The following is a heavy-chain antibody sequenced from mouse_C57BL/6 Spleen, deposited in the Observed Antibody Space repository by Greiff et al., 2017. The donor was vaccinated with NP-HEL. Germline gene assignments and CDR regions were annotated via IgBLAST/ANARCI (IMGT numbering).Heavy chain of an antibody. CDR1: GFTFSSYA. V-gene: IGHV5-4*01. D-gene: IGHD2-4*01. J-gene: IGHJ4*01. CDR2: ISDGGSYT. Sequence: EVQRVESGGGLVKPGGSLKLSCAASGFTFSSYAMSWVRQTPEKRLEWVATISDGGSYTYYPDNVKGRFTISRDNAKNNLYLQMSHLKSEDTAMYYCASYDYDRGYAMDYWGQGTSVTVSS. CDR3: ASYDYDRGYAMDY.